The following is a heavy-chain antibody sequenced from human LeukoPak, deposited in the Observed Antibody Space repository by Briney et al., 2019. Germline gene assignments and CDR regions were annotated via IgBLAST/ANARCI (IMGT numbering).Heavy chain of an antibody. CDR3: AKGRCPMGPAGDYNTGDAFDI. CDR2: ISWNSGSI. D-gene: IGHD4-17*01. CDR1: GFTFDDYA. Sequence: GGSLRLSCAASGFTFDDYAMHWVRQAPGKGLEWVSGISWNSGSIGYADSVKGRFTISRDNAKNSLYLQMNSLRAEDTALYYCAKGRCPMGPAGDYNTGDAFDIWGQGTMVTVSS. J-gene: IGHJ3*02. V-gene: IGHV3-9*01.